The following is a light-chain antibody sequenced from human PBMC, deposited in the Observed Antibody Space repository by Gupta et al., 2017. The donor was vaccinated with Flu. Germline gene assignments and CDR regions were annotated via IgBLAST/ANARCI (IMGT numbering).Light chain of an antibody. V-gene: IGLV3-21*02. CDR3: QVWDSTTDRPV. CDR1: NIGIKS. J-gene: IGLJ2*01. Sequence: SYVLTQSPSVSVAPGQTASITCGGNNIGIKSVHWYQQRTGQAPVLVVYDDSDRPSGIPERFSGSNFGNTAALTISRVEAGDEADYYCQVWDSTTDRPVFGGGTRLTVL. CDR2: DDS.